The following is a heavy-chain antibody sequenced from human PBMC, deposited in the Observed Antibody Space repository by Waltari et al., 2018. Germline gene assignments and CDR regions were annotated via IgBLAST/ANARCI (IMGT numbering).Heavy chain of an antibody. Sequence: QVQLVESGGGVVQPGRSLRLSCAASGFTFSSYAMHWVRQAPGKGLEWVAVISYDGSNKYYADSVKGRFTISRDNSKNTLYLQMNSLRAEDTAVYYCAKDVNWYADAFDIWGQGTMVTVSS. V-gene: IGHV3-30-3*01. D-gene: IGHD1-1*01. CDR2: ISYDGSNK. J-gene: IGHJ3*02. CDR1: GFTFSSYA. CDR3: AKDVNWYADAFDI.